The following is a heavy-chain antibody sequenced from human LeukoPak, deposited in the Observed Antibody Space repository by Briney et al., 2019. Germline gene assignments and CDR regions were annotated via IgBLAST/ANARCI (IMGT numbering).Heavy chain of an antibody. D-gene: IGHD5-18*01. CDR1: RFTFSSYA. CDR3: ARAKAAMVSYYYYYYMDV. J-gene: IGHJ6*03. CDR2: IKQDGSEK. Sequence: GGSLRLSCAASRFTFSSYAMSWVRQAPGKGLEWVANIKQDGSEKYYVDSVKGRFTISRDNAKNSLYLHMNSLRAEDTAVYYCARAKAAMVSYYYYYYMDVWGKGTTVTVSS. V-gene: IGHV3-7*01.